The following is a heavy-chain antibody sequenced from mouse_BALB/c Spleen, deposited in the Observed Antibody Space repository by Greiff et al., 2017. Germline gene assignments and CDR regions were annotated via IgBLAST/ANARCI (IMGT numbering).Heavy chain of an antibody. V-gene: IGHV1-80*01. CDR1: GYAFSSYW. D-gene: IGHD1-1*01. CDR3: ARSGYYGSSYWYFDV. CDR2: IYPGDGDT. J-gene: IGHJ1*01. Sequence: QVHVKQSGAELVRPGSSVKISCKASGYAFSSYWMNWVKQRPGQGLEWIGQIYPGDGDTNYNGKFKGKATLTADKSSSTAYMQLSSLTSEDSAVYFCARSGYYGSSYWYFDVWGAGTTVTVSS.